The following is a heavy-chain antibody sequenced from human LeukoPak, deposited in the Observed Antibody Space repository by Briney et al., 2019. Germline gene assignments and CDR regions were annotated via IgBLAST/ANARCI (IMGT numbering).Heavy chain of an antibody. J-gene: IGHJ4*02. V-gene: IGHV3-23*01. CDR1: GFTFSSYA. D-gene: IGHD3-22*01. Sequence: GGSLRLSCAASGFTFSSYAMSWVRQAPGEGLEWVSAISGSGGSTYYADSVKGRFTISRDNSKNTLYLQMNSLRAEDTAVYYCAKDRGVVVIGFKWGQGTLVTVSS. CDR3: AKDRGVVVIGFK. CDR2: ISGSGGST.